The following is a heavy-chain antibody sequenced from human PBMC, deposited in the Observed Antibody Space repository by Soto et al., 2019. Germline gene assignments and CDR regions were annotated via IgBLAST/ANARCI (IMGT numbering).Heavy chain of an antibody. D-gene: IGHD3-22*01. CDR2: ISYDGSNK. CDR3: ARDLDPSYYYDSSGSALIDY. CDR1: GFTFSSYA. J-gene: IGHJ4*02. V-gene: IGHV3-30-3*01. Sequence: GGSLRLSCAASGFTFSSYAMHWVRQAPGKGLEWVAVISYDGSNKYYADSVKGRFTISRDNSKNTLYLQMNSLRAEDTAVYYCARDLDPSYYYDSSGSALIDYWGQGTLVTVSS.